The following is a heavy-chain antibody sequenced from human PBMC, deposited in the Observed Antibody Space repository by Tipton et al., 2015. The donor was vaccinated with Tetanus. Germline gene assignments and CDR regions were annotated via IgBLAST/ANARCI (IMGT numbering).Heavy chain of an antibody. J-gene: IGHJ3*01. CDR1: GGSVSSGSYY. CDR3: ARAPGYGIGIPDLNAFEG. CDR2: IYYSGGI. Sequence: TLSLTCTVSGGSVSSGSYYWGWIRQPPGKGLEWIGYIYYSGGIYYNPSLKSRVTISVDTSKTQFSLNLSSVTAADTAVYYCARAPGYGIGIPDLNAFEGWGQGTMVTVSS. D-gene: IGHD3-9*01. V-gene: IGHV4-61*01.